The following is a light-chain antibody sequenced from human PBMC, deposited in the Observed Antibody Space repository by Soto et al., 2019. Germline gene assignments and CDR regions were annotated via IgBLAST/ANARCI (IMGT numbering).Light chain of an antibody. J-gene: IGKJ5*01. CDR3: QQYEDIPIT. CDR2: DAS. CDR1: QGISSY. V-gene: IGKV1-33*01. Sequence: IQLTQSPSSLSASVGDRVTITCRASQGISSYLGWYQQKPGKAPRLLIYDASNLETGVPSRFSGSGSGTDFTFTISSLQPEDIATYYCQQYEDIPITFGQGTRLEIK.